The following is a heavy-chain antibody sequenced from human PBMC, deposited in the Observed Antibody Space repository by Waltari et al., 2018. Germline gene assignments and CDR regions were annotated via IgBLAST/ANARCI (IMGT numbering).Heavy chain of an antibody. D-gene: IGHD3-10*01. Sequence: VPLPPWGPGLLKPSETLSLPWPCHGWSLRGYYWHWLPQPPGKGLEWIGEINHSGSTNYNPSLKSRVTISVDTSKNQFSLKLSSVTAADTAVYYCARGVRFPFYNWFDPWGQGTLVTVSS. CDR3: ARGVRFPFYNWFDP. V-gene: IGHV4-34*01. CDR2: INHSGST. J-gene: IGHJ5*02. CDR1: GWSLRGYY.